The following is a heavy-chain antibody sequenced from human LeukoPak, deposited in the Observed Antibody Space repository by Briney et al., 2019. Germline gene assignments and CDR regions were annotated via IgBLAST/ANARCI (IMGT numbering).Heavy chain of an antibody. J-gene: IGHJ5*02. D-gene: IGHD4-17*01. CDR2: VIPIFGKA. V-gene: IGHV1-69*05. Sequence: SAKVSCKASGYTFTSYGISWVRQAPGQGLEWMGRVIPIFGKANYAQKFQGRITITTDESTSTAYMELSSLRSEDTAVYYCARGHDYGDYGGLWFDPWGQGTLVTVSS. CDR3: ARGHDYGDYGGLWFDP. CDR1: GYTFTSYG.